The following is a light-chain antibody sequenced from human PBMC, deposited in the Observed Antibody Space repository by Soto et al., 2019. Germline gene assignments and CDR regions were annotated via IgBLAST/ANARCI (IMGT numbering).Light chain of an antibody. CDR3: QQYGSSPSFT. CDR2: RAS. Sequence: EIVLTQSPGTLSLSPGERATLSCRASQSVSSSYLVWYQQKPGQAPSLLIYRASSRATGIPDRFSGSGSGRVFPLTISRLEPGDFAVCYCQQYGSSPSFTFGLGTKVDIK. J-gene: IGKJ3*01. CDR1: QSVSSSY. V-gene: IGKV3-20*01.